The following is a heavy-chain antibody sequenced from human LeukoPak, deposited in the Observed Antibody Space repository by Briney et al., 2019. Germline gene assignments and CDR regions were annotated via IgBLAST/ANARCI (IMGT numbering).Heavy chain of an antibody. V-gene: IGHV3-11*04. CDR3: ARDLGYDFWSGYSIAY. J-gene: IGHJ4*02. D-gene: IGHD3-3*01. Sequence: GGSLRLSCAASGFTFSNAWMSWIRQAPGKGLEWVSYISSSGSTIYYADSVKGRFTISRDNAKNSLYLQMNSLRAEDTAVYYCARDLGYDFWSGYSIAYWGQGTLVTVSS. CDR2: ISSSGSTI. CDR1: GFTFSNAW.